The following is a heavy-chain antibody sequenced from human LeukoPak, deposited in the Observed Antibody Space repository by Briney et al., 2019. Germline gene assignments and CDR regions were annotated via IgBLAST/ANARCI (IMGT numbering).Heavy chain of an antibody. Sequence: ASVKVSCKASGYTFTSYGTSWVRQAPGQGLEWMGWISAYNGNTNYAQKLQGRVTMTTDTSTSTAYMELRSLRSDDTAVYYCARVTTLYYYYYYMDVWGKGTTVTVSS. D-gene: IGHD1-1*01. CDR2: ISAYNGNT. V-gene: IGHV1-18*01. J-gene: IGHJ6*03. CDR1: GYTFTSYG. CDR3: ARVTTLYYYYYYMDV.